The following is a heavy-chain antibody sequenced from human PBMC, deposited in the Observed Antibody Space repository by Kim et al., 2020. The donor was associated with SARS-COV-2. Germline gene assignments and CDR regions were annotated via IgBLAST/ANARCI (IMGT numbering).Heavy chain of an antibody. J-gene: IGHJ4*02. V-gene: IGHV3-43*01. Sequence: ADSVKGRFTISRDNSKNSLYLQVNSLTTEDTALYYCAKERTSVTTRDYFDNWGQGTLVTVSS. D-gene: IGHD4-17*01. CDR3: AKERTSVTTRDYFDN.